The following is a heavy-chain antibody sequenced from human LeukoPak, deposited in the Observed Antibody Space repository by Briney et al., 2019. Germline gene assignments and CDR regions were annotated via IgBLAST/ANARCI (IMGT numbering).Heavy chain of an antibody. CDR3: ARSKAYSYGYEGYYFDY. J-gene: IGHJ4*02. CDR2: IGTAGDT. Sequence: GGSLRLSCAASGFTFSTYWMTWVRQAPGKGLEWVSAIGTAGDTYYPGSVKGRFTISRENAKNSLYLQMNSLRAGDTAVYYCARSKAYSYGYEGYYFDYWGQGTLVTVSS. D-gene: IGHD5-18*01. CDR1: GFTFSTYW. V-gene: IGHV3-13*01.